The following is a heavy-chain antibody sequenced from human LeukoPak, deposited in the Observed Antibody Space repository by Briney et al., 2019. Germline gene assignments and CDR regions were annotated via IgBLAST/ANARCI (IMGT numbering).Heavy chain of an antibody. CDR1: GGSISSGDYY. V-gene: IGHV4-30-4*01. D-gene: IGHD3-10*01. CDR3: ARDRSVSGYYYGMDV. CDR2: IYYSGST. Sequence: PSATLSLSCTVSGGSISSGDYYWRWIRQPPVKGLEWIGYIYYSGSTYYNPSLKSRVTISVDTSKNQFSLKLSSVTAADTAVYYCARDRSVSGYYYGMDVWGKGTTVTVSS. J-gene: IGHJ6*04.